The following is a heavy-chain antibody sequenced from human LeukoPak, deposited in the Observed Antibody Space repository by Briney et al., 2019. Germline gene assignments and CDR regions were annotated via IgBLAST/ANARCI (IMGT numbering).Heavy chain of an antibody. V-gene: IGHV4-34*01. CDR2: INHSGST. D-gene: IGHD5-18*01. J-gene: IGHJ4*02. CDR1: GGSFSGYY. Sequence: SETLSLTCAVYGGSFSGYYWSWIRQPPGKGLEWIGEINHSGSTNYNPSLKSRVTISVDTSKNQFSLKLSSVTAADTAVYYCARRGYSYGYPYFDYWGQGTLVTVSS. CDR3: ARRGYSYGYPYFDY.